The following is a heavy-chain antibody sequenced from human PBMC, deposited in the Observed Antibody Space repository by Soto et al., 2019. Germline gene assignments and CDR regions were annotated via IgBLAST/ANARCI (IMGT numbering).Heavy chain of an antibody. D-gene: IGHD6-19*01. J-gene: IGHJ5*02. CDR2: ISAYNGNT. Sequence: ASVKVSCKASGYTFTSYGISWVRRAPGQGLEWMGWISAYNGNTNYAQKLQGRVTMTTDTSTSTAYMELRSLRSDDTAVYYCARLHSSGWRDNWFDPWGQGTLVTVSS. CDR1: GYTFTSYG. V-gene: IGHV1-18*01. CDR3: ARLHSSGWRDNWFDP.